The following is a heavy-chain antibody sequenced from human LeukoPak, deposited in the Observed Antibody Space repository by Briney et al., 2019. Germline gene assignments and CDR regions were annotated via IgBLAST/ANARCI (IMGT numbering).Heavy chain of an antibody. CDR1: GGSFSGYY. CDR3: ARRREGYCSGGSCYPSDYYYYYYMDV. V-gene: IGHV4-34*01. Sequence: SETLSPTCAVYGGSFSGYYWSWIRQPPGKGLEWIGSIYYSGSTYYNPSLKSRVTISVDTSKNQFSLKLSSVTAADTAVYYCARRREGYCSGGSCYPSDYYYYYYMDVWGKGTTVTISS. D-gene: IGHD2-15*01. CDR2: IYYSGST. J-gene: IGHJ6*03.